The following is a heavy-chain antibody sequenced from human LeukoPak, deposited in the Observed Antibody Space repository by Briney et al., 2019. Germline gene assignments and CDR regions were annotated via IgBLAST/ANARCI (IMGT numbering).Heavy chain of an antibody. CDR3: PKTRSWPWYFDY. J-gene: IGHJ4*02. Sequence: GGSLRLSCTASGFNFSSYEMNWVRQAPGKGLEWVSGISGSGGSTHYADSVKGRFTISRDNSKNTLYLQMNSLRGEDTAVFYCPKTRSWPWYFDYWGQGTLVTVSS. D-gene: IGHD6-13*01. V-gene: IGHV3-23*01. CDR1: GFNFSSYE. CDR2: ISGSGGST.